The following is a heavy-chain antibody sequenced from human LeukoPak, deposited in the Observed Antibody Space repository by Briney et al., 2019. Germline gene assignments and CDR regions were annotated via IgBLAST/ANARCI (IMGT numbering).Heavy chain of an antibody. CDR1: GGSISSYY. D-gene: IGHD3-10*01. Sequence: SETLSLTWTVSGGSISSYYWSWIRQPAGKGLEWIGRIYTSGSTNYNPSLKSRVTMSVDTSKNQFSLKLSSVTAADTAVYYCAGGSLWFGELNYDYWGQGTLVTVSS. CDR3: AGGSLWFGELNYDY. J-gene: IGHJ4*02. CDR2: IYTSGST. V-gene: IGHV4-4*07.